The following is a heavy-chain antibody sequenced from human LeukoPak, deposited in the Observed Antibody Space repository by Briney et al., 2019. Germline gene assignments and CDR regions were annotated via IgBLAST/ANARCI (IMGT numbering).Heavy chain of an antibody. D-gene: IGHD6-19*01. CDR3: ARLPPPPLLTVAGPSWFDP. Sequence: ASETLSLTCTVSGASISSHYWSWIRQPPGKGLEWIGYISYSGSTNFNPSLKSRVTISVDTSKKQFSLKLSSVTAADTAVYYCARLPPPPLLTVAGPSWFDPWGQGTLVTVSS. CDR1: GASISSHY. CDR2: ISYSGST. V-gene: IGHV4-59*11. J-gene: IGHJ5*02.